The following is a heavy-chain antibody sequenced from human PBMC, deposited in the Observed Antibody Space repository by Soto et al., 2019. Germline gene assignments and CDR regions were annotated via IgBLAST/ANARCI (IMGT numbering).Heavy chain of an antibody. Sequence: HPGGSLRLSCSASGFSTTDHAMSWVRQAPGKGLEWVSSISDSGTKTFYGDSVKGRFAISRDTSKNTVYMQMNNLRAEDTALYYCAKDGIRKDDYWGQGTVVTVSS. J-gene: IGHJ4*02. CDR1: GFSTTDHA. V-gene: IGHV3-23*01. CDR2: ISDSGTKT. CDR3: AKDGIRKDDY.